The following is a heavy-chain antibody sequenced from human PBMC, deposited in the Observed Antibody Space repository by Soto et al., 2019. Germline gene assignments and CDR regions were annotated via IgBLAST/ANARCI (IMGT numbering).Heavy chain of an antibody. J-gene: IGHJ4*02. D-gene: IGHD6-6*01. CDR2: IYYTEST. V-gene: IGHV4-31*03. CDR1: GGSISTGGYY. Sequence: SETLSLTCTVSGGSISTGGYYWSWIRQLPGKGLEWIGHIYYTESTNYNPSLQRRVTLSVDTSKSHFSLNLNSVTAADTAVYYCAKPWVPSITDRPPRFDYWGRGTLVTVSS. CDR3: AKPWVPSITDRPPRFDY.